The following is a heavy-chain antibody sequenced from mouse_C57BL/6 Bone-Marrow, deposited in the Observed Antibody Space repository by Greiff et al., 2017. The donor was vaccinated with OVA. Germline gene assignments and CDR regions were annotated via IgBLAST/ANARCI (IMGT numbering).Heavy chain of an antibody. CDR1: GYTFTSYW. J-gene: IGHJ2*01. CDR3: ARTYSGNYWYFDY. Sequence: QVQLQQPGAELVMPGASVKLSCKASGYTFTSYWMPWVKQRPGQGLEWIGEIDPSDSYTNYNQKFKGQFTLTVDKSSSTAYMQLSSRTSEDSAVYYCARTYSGNYWYFDYWGQGTTLTVSS. CDR2: IDPSDSYT. D-gene: IGHD2-10*01. V-gene: IGHV1-69*01.